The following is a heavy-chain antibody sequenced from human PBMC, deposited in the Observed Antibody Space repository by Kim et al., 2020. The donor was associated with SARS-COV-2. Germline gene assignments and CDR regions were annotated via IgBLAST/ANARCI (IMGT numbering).Heavy chain of an antibody. CDR2: IYYSGST. Sequence: SETLSLTCTVSGGSISSYYWSWIRQPPGKGLEWIGYIYYSGSTNYNPSLKSRVTISVDTSKNQFSLKLSSVTAADTAVYYCARISYIAARQIGWFDPWGQGTLVTVSS. J-gene: IGHJ5*02. D-gene: IGHD6-6*01. CDR3: ARISYIAARQIGWFDP. CDR1: GGSISSYY. V-gene: IGHV4-59*08.